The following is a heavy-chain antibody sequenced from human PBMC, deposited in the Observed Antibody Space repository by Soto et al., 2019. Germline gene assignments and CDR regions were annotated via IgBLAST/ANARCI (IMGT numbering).Heavy chain of an antibody. CDR1: GGSISSYY. Sequence: QVQLQESGPGLVKPSETLSLTCTVSGGSISSYYWSWIRQPPGKGLEWIGYIYYSGSPNYNPSLKSRVTISVDTSKNQFSLKLSSVTAADTAVYYCARDRSSGSGYNFDLWGRGTLVTVSS. CDR3: ARDRSSGSGYNFDL. D-gene: IGHD3-22*01. J-gene: IGHJ2*01. V-gene: IGHV4-59*01. CDR2: IYYSGSP.